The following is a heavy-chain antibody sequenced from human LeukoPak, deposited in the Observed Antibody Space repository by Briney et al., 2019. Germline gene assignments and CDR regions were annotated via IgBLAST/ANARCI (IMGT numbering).Heavy chain of an antibody. CDR1: GFTFSSYS. V-gene: IGHV3-48*04. D-gene: IGHD3-10*01. Sequence: PGGSLRLSCAASGFTFSSYSMNWVRQAPGKGLEWVSYISSSGNTIYYADSVKGRFTISRDNAKNSLYLQMNSLRAEDTAVYYCGESRGYWGQGTLVTVSS. J-gene: IGHJ4*02. CDR2: ISSSGNTI. CDR3: GESRGY.